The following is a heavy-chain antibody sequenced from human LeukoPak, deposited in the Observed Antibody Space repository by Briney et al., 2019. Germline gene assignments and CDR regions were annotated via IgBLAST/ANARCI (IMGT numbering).Heavy chain of an antibody. CDR3: ARDIGSSWYYAFDI. V-gene: IGHV1-2*06. CDR2: INPNSGGT. D-gene: IGHD6-13*01. CDR1: GYTFTSYY. J-gene: IGHJ3*02. Sequence: ASVKVSCKASGYTFTSYYMHWVRQAPGQGLEWMGRINPNSGGTNYAQKFQGRVTMTRDTSISTAYMELSRLRSDDTAVYYCARDIGSSWYYAFDIWGQGTMVTVSS.